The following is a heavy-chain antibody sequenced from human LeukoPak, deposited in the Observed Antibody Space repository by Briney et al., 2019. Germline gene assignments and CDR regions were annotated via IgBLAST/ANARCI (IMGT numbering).Heavy chain of an antibody. V-gene: IGHV3-21*01. D-gene: IGHD2-15*01. Sequence: GGSLRLSCAPSGFTFSSYSMNWVRQAPGKGLEWVSSISSSSYMYYADSVKGRFTISRDNAKNSLYLQMNSLRAEDTAVYYCARVGCSGASCYSYYYYGMDVWGQGTTVTVSS. J-gene: IGHJ6*02. CDR2: ISSSSYM. CDR1: GFTFSSYS. CDR3: ARVGCSGASCYSYYYYGMDV.